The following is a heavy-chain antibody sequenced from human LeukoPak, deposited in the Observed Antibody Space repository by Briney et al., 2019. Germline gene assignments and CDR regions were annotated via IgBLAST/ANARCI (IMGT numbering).Heavy chain of an antibody. V-gene: IGHV3-64*02. CDR3: ARWRPIEYFDI. CDR1: GFTFSSYW. CDR2: ISSNGGFT. D-gene: IGHD1-26*01. Sequence: GGSLRLSCAASGFTFSSYWMHWVRQAPGKGLEYVSAISSNGGFTYYADSVKGSFTISRDNSKNTLYLQMGSLRGEDMAVYYCARWRPIEYFDIWGRGTLVTVSS. J-gene: IGHJ2*01.